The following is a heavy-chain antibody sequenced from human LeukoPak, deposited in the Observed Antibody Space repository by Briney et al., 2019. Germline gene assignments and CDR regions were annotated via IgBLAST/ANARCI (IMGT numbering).Heavy chain of an antibody. CDR1: GYTFTNYD. J-gene: IGHJ3*02. V-gene: IGHV1-46*01. CDR3: ARIRDGYNDAYDI. Sequence: ASVKVACKASGYTFTNYDINWVRQATGQGLEWMGLINPGGANTNYAQNFQGRVTMTRDTSTSTVYMELSSLRSEDTAIYYCARIRDGYNDAYDIWGQGTVVTVPS. CDR2: INPGGANT. D-gene: IGHD5-24*01.